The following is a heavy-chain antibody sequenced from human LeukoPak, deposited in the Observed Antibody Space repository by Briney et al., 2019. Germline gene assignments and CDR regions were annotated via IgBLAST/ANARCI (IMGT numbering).Heavy chain of an antibody. D-gene: IGHD2-15*01. CDR3: ARGLGCSGGSCYSFWFDP. J-gene: IGHJ5*02. V-gene: IGHV1-8*01. CDR2: MNTNSGDT. Sequence: ASVRLSCKPAVYTVTSYDINWVREATRQGLEWRGWMNTNSGDTGYAQKFQGRLTMTRHTSISTDYMELSSLRSEDTAVYYCARGLGCSGGSCYSFWFDPWGQGALVTVSS. CDR1: VYTVTSYD.